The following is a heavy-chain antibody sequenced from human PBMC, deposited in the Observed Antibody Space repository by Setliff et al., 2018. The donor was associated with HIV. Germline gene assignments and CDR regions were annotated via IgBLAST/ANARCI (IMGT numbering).Heavy chain of an antibody. D-gene: IGHD3-22*01. CDR1: GGSFSGYY. Sequence: SETLSLTCDVYGGSFSGYYWSWIRQPPGKGLEWIGKINHSGSTNYNPSLRSRVTISVDTSRNQFSLKLNSVTAADTAVYYCARVGYYDSSFDYWGQGTLVTVSS. CDR3: ARVGYYDSSFDY. J-gene: IGHJ4*02. V-gene: IGHV4-34*01. CDR2: INHSGST.